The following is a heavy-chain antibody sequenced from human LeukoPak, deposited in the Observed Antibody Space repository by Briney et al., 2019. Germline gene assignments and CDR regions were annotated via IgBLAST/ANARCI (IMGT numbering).Heavy chain of an antibody. V-gene: IGHV3-21*01. D-gene: IGHD5-24*01. CDR1: GFTFSSYS. CDR3: ARDGDGYNYFPGHDY. J-gene: IGHJ4*02. CDR2: ISSSSSYI. Sequence: PGGSLRLCCAASGFTFSSYSMNWVRQAPGKGLEWVSSISSSSSYIYYADSVKGRFTISRDNAKNSLYLQMNSLRAEDTAVYYCARDGDGYNYFPGHDYWGQGTLVTVSS.